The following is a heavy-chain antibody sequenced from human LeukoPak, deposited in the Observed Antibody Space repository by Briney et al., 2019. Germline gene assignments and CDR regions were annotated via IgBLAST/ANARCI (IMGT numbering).Heavy chain of an antibody. V-gene: IGHV4-34*01. Sequence: SETLSLTCTVYGGSFSGYYWSWIRQPPGKGLEWIEEINHSGSTNYNPSLKSRVTISVDTSKNQFSLKLSSVTAADTAVYYCASTTMTRVRYFDLWGRGTLVTVSS. CDR3: ASTTMTRVRYFDL. CDR1: GGSFSGYY. D-gene: IGHD4-17*01. J-gene: IGHJ2*01. CDR2: INHSGST.